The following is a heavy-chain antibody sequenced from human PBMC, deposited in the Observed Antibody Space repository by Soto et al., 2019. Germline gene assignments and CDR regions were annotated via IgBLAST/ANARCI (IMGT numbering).Heavy chain of an antibody. Sequence: GGSLRLSCAASGFTFSTYWMYWVRQAPGKGLVWVSRINSDGISTSYADSVKGRFTIPRDNAKNTLYLQMNSLRAEDTAVYYCARSRLHLDYWGQGTLVTVSS. D-gene: IGHD4-4*01. CDR1: GFTFSTYW. CDR2: INSDGIST. J-gene: IGHJ4*02. V-gene: IGHV3-74*01. CDR3: ARSRLHLDY.